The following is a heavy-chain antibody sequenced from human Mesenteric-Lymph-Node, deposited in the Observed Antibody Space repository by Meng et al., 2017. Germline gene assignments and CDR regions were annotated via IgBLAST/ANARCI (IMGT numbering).Heavy chain of an antibody. V-gene: IGHV3-23*01. CDR2: MSVSGDTT. CDR1: AFTFSNYA. J-gene: IGHJ4*02. CDR3: SKGDNGGNSLDY. Sequence: GGSLRLSCVASAFTFSNYAMTWVRQAPGKGLDWVSSMSVSGDTTDPADSVKGRFTISRDNRKNSLYLQMNSLRTEDTALYYCSKGDNGGNSLDYWGQGTLVTVSS. D-gene: IGHD4-23*01.